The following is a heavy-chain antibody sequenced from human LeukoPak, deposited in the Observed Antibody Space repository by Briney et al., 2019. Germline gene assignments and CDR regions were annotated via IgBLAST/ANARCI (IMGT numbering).Heavy chain of an antibody. J-gene: IGHJ4*02. CDR1: GGSFSGYY. V-gene: IGHV4-34*01. Sequence: PSETLSLTCAVYGGSFSGYYWSWIRQPPGKGLEWIGEINHSGSTNYNPSLKSRVTISVDTSKNQFSLKLSPVTAADTAVYYCARRRYYDSSGYYGNWGQGTLVTVSS. CDR3: ARRRYYDSSGYYGN. D-gene: IGHD3-22*01. CDR2: INHSGST.